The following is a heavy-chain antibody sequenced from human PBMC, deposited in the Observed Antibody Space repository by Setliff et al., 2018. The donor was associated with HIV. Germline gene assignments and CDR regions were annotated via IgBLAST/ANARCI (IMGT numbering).Heavy chain of an antibody. CDR1: GFTFSNYD. CDR3: TRTGLEILTGYDVGGCDM. J-gene: IGHJ3*02. CDR2: ISRSSAYI. D-gene: IGHD3-9*01. Sequence: LRLSCVASGFTFSNYDMNWVRQAPGKGLEWVSSISRSSAYIYYSDSMRGRFTVSRDDAKNSLYLQMNSMRADDTAVYYCTRTGLEILTGYDVGGCDMWGQGTMVTV. V-gene: IGHV3-21*01.